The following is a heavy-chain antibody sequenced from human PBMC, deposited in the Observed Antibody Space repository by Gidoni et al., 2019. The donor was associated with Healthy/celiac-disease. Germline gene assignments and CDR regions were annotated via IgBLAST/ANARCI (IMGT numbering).Heavy chain of an antibody. CDR1: GGSISSGAYY. V-gene: IGHV4-30-4*01. CDR2: IYYSGST. D-gene: IGHD3-22*01. J-gene: IGHJ4*02. Sequence: QVQLQESGPGLVKPSQTLSLTCTVSGGSISSGAYYWSWIRQPPGKGLEWIGYIYYSGSTYYNPSLKSRVTISVDTSKNQFSLKLSSVTAADTAVYYCARGVKYYYDSSGWYYFDYWGQGTLVTVSS. CDR3: ARGVKYYYDSSGWYYFDY.